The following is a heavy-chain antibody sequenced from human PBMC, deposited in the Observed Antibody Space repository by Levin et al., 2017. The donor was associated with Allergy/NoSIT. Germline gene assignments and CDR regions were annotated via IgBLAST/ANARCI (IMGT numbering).Heavy chain of an antibody. J-gene: IGHJ3*02. Sequence: GESLKISCAASGFTFSSYAMHWVRQAPGKGLEWVAVISYDGSNKYYADSVKGRFTISRDNSKNTLYLQMNSLRAEDTAVYYCARTLYDILTGYYGAFDIWGQGTMVTVSS. D-gene: IGHD3-9*01. V-gene: IGHV3-30-3*01. CDR3: ARTLYDILTGYYGAFDI. CDR2: ISYDGSNK. CDR1: GFTFSSYA.